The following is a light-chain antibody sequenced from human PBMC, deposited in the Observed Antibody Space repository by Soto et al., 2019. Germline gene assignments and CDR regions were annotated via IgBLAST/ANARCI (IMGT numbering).Light chain of an antibody. J-gene: IGKJ4*01. CDR2: GAS. CDR3: KQPKSYPST. CDR1: QDISSS. V-gene: IGKV1-9*01. Sequence: DVHMTQSPSSLSASAGETVTITCRASQDISSSLAWYQQKAGQAPKLLIYGASILPTGVPYGFSGSGFGTDFTLTISSLGAEELAIYFCKQPKSYPSTFGGGTKRDI.